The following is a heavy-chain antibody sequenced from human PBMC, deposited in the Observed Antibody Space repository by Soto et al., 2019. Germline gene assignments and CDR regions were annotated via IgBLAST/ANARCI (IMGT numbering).Heavy chain of an antibody. J-gene: IGHJ6*02. CDR1: GGSISSYY. CDR2: IYYSGST. CDR3: ARGMGDFWSGFKNYYYYGMDV. Sequence: PSETLSLTCTVSGGSISSYYWSWIRQPPGKGLEWIGYIYYSGSTNYNPSLKSRVTISVDTSKNQFSLKLSSVTAADTAVYYCARGMGDFWSGFKNYYYYGMDVWGQGTTVTVSS. V-gene: IGHV4-59*01. D-gene: IGHD3-3*01.